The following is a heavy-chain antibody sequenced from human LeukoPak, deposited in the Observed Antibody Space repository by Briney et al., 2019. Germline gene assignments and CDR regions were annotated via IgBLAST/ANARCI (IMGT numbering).Heavy chain of an antibody. V-gene: IGHV4-34*01. J-gene: IGHJ5*02. CDR2: ISHSGST. Sequence: SETLSLTCAVYGGSFSGYYWSWIRQPPGKGLEWIGEISHSGSTNYNPSLKSRVTISVDTSKNQFSLKLSSVTAADTAVYYCARRREGIAVAGTRAWFDPWGQGTLVTVSS. CDR1: GGSFSGYY. D-gene: IGHD6-19*01. CDR3: ARRREGIAVAGTRAWFDP.